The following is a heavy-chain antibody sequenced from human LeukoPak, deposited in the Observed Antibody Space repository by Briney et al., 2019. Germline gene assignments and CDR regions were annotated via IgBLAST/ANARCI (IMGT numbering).Heavy chain of an antibody. CDR3: AKDGTELYYFDY. J-gene: IGHJ4*02. Sequence: AGGSLRLSCAASGFTFSSYDMSWVRQAPGKGLEWVSAISGSGGSAYYADSVNGRFTISRDNSRNTLYLQMNSLRAEDTAVYYCAKDGTELYYFDYWGQGTLVTVSS. CDR2: ISGSGGSA. V-gene: IGHV3-23*01. D-gene: IGHD3/OR15-3a*01. CDR1: GFTFSSYD.